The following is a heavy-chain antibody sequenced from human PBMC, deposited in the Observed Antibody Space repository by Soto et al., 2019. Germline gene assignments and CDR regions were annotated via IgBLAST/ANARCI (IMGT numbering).Heavy chain of an antibody. D-gene: IGHD5-12*01. J-gene: IGHJ6*02. Sequence: QVQLVQSGAEVQKPGSSVKVSCKASGGTFSSYAISWVRQAPGQGLEWMGGIIPIFGTANYAQKFQGRVTITADESTSTAYMELSSLRSEDTAVYYCARLGYDSRDYNYYYGMDVWGQGTTVTVSS. V-gene: IGHV1-69*01. CDR2: IIPIFGTA. CDR3: ARLGYDSRDYNYYYGMDV. CDR1: GGTFSSYA.